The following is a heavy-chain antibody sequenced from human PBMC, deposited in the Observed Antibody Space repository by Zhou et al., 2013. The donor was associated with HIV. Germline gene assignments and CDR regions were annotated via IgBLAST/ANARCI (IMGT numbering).Heavy chain of an antibody. CDR3: GRGGRYAYMNYATIDC. CDR1: GVSISSHY. CDR2: VYHNGST. V-gene: IGHV4-59*11. Sequence: QVQLQESGPGLVKPSETLSLTCSVSGVSISSHYWSWIRQAPGKGLEWVGYVYHNGSTDYNPSLKSRVIISVDTSKNQFSLKLNSVTATDTAVYYCGRGGRYAYMNYATIDCWGQGTLVTVSS. D-gene: IGHD1-7*01. J-gene: IGHJ4*02.